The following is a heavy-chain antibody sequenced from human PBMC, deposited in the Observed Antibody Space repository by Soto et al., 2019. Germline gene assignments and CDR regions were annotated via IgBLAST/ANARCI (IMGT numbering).Heavy chain of an antibody. Sequence: SETLSLTCTVSGGSISSGGYYWSWIRQHPGKGLEWIGYIYYSGSTNYNPSLKSRVTISVDTSKNQFSLKLSSVTAADTAVYYCARHDFWSGYTGVRDYYYYYYMDVWGKGTTVTVSS. CDR2: IYYSGST. V-gene: IGHV4-61*08. CDR1: GGSISSGGYY. J-gene: IGHJ6*03. D-gene: IGHD3-3*01. CDR3: ARHDFWSGYTGVRDYYYYYYMDV.